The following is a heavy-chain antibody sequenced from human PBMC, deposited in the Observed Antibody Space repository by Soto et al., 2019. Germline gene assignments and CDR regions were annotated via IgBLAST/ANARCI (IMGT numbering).Heavy chain of an antibody. Sequence: EVQLVESGGGLVQPGGSLRLSCAASGFTFSSYWMHWVRQVPGKGLVWVARIKADGSSTNYADSVKGRFTISRDNAQNTLFLQINSRTAEDTAVYYCARGINGYYAFDVWGQGTMVTVSS. CDR2: IKADGSST. V-gene: IGHV3-74*01. D-gene: IGHD5-18*01. CDR3: ARGINGYYAFDV. J-gene: IGHJ3*01. CDR1: GFTFSSYW.